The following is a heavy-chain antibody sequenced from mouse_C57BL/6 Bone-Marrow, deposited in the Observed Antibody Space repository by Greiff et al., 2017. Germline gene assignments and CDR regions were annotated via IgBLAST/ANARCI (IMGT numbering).Heavy chain of an antibody. CDR2: INPNDGTT. D-gene: IGHD1-1*01. CDR1: GYSFTDYN. CDR3: AIEGYYSSSPAWFAY. J-gene: IGHJ3*01. Sequence: EVQLQQSGPELVKPGASVKISCKASGYSFTDYNMNWVKQSNGKSLEWIGVINPNDGTTSYNQKFKGKATLTVDQSSSTAYMQLNSLTSEDSAVYYCAIEGYYSSSPAWFAYWGQGTLVTVSA. V-gene: IGHV1-39*01.